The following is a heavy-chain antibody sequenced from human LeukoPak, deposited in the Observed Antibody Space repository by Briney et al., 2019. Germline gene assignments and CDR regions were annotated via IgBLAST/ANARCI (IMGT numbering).Heavy chain of an antibody. D-gene: IGHD3-22*01. J-gene: IGHJ5*02. CDR3: ASPALGQVTMKP. Sequence: GGSLRLSCAASGFTFSSFGMHWVRQAPGKGLEWVSSISDSSTYIYYADSVKGRFTISRDNAKNSLYLRMNSLRAEDTAMYYCASPALGQVTMKPWGQGTLVTVSS. CDR1: GFTFSSFG. CDR2: ISDSSTYI. V-gene: IGHV3-21*01.